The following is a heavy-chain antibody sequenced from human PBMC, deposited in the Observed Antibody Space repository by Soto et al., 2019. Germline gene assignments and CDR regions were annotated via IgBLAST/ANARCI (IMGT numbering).Heavy chain of an antibody. CDR1: GFIFSAYG. J-gene: IGHJ6*02. Sequence: QVNLVESGGGAVQAGRSLRVSCATSGFIFSAYGMHWVRQAPGKGLEWVAFINCDGSSKFYGDSVKGRFTVSRDNSKNALVLRLSRLRGEDAATYYWARFKTKVIHWAMHVWGQGATFTVTS. CDR2: INCDGSSK. CDR3: ARFKTKVIHWAMHV. D-gene: IGHD2-21*01. V-gene: IGHV3-30*02.